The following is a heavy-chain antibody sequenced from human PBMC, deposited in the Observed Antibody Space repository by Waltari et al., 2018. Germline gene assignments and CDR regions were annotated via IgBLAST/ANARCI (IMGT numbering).Heavy chain of an antibody. J-gene: IGHJ3*02. CDR2: VDPEEGET. CDR3: ATALGDRSSASRAFDI. Sequence: EVQLLQSGTELKKPGTTVKISCQVSGYTFTDYYIHWVQQAPGKGPHWMGLVDPEEGETIYAGKFQGRVTITADTSTDTAYMELSSLRSEDTAVYYCATALGDRSSASRAFDIWGLGTMITVSS. CDR1: GYTFTDYY. V-gene: IGHV1-69-2*01. D-gene: IGHD3-10*01.